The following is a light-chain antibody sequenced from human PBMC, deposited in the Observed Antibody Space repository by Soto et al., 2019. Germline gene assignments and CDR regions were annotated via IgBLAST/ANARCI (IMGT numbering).Light chain of an antibody. Sequence: EIVMTQSPGTLSVSPGERATLSCRASQSVSSNLAWYQQKPGQAPRLLIYGASTRATGIPARFSGSGSETEFTLTISSLQSEDFAVYYCKQLHNWPRTLGQGTKVDIK. CDR3: KQLHNWPRT. J-gene: IGKJ1*01. V-gene: IGKV3-15*01. CDR1: QSVSSN. CDR2: GAS.